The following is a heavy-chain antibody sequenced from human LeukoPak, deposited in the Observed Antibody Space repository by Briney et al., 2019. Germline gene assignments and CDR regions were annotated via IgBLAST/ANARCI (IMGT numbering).Heavy chain of an antibody. CDR2: INHSGST. J-gene: IGHJ2*01. CDR3: ARKAGYCSSTSCSHYWYFDL. V-gene: IGHV4-34*01. CDR1: GGSFSGYY. D-gene: IGHD2-2*01. Sequence: PSETLSLTCAVHGGSFSGYYWSWIRQPPGKGLEWIGEINHSGSTNYNPSLKSRVTISVDTSKNQFSLKLSSVTAADTAVYYCARKAGYCSSTSCSHYWYFDLWGRGTLVTVSS.